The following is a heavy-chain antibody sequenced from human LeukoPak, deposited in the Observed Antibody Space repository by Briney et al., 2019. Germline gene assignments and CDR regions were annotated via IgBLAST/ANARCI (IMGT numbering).Heavy chain of an antibody. V-gene: IGHV3-7*01. CDR1: GFSFSNYW. D-gene: IGHD2-2*01. J-gene: IGHJ4*02. CDR3: ARRSTEDY. CDR2: IKDDGSEK. Sequence: GGSLRLSRVASGFSFSNYWMSWVRQAPGKGLEWVATIKDDGSEKYSVQGRFTISRDNAKNSLYLQINSLRVEDTAVYYCARRSTEDYWGQGTLVTVSS.